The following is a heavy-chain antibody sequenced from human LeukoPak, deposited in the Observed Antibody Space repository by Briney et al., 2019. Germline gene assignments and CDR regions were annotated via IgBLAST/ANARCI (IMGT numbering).Heavy chain of an antibody. J-gene: IGHJ1*01. Sequence: ASVKVSCKASGYTFTGYYMHWVRQAPGQGLEWMGWINPNSGGTNYAQKFQGRVIMTRDTSISTAYMELSRLRSDDTAVYYCARYDYSNLDMAEYFQHWGQGTLVTVSS. D-gene: IGHD4-11*01. V-gene: IGHV1-2*02. CDR3: ARYDYSNLDMAEYFQH. CDR1: GYTFTGYY. CDR2: INPNSGGT.